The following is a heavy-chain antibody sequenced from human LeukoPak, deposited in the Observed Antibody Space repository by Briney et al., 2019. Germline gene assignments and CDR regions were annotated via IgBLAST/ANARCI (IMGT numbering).Heavy chain of an antibody. CDR3: ARDGYDSSRCCYY. CDR2: IIPIFGTA. D-gene: IGHD3-22*01. J-gene: IGHJ4*02. Sequence: ASVKVSCKASGGTFSSYAISWVRHAPGQGLEWMGGIIPIFGTANYAQKFQGRVTITTDESTSTAYMELSSLRSEDTAVYYCARDGYDSSRCCYYWGQGTLVAVSS. CDR1: GGTFSSYA. V-gene: IGHV1-69*05.